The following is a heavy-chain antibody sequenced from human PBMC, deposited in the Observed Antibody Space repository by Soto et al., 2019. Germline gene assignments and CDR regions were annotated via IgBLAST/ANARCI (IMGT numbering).Heavy chain of an antibody. CDR3: ARGLSVPLFDN. CDR2: IYYSGST. Sequence: QVQLQESGPGLVKPSQTLSLTCTVSGGSISTGGYYWTWIRQHPGKGLEWIGYIYYSGSTYYNPSLKSRVTISVDTSKNQFSLKLRSVTAADTAVYYCARGLSVPLFDNWGQGTLVTVSS. J-gene: IGHJ4*02. D-gene: IGHD4-17*01. V-gene: IGHV4-31*03. CDR1: GGSISTGGYY.